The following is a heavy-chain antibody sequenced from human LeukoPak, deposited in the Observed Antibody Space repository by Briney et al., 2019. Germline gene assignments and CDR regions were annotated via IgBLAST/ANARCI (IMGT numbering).Heavy chain of an antibody. J-gene: IGHJ4*02. CDR2: ISGSGGTT. V-gene: IGHV3-23*01. D-gene: IGHD1-7*01. CDR1: GFTFSSYA. Sequence: GGSLRLSCAASGFTFSSYAMSWVRQAPGKGLEWVSTISGSGGTTYYADSVKGRFTISRDNSKNTLYLQMNSLRAEDTAVYYCAKDPPGETSELAYFFDYWGQGTLVTVSS. CDR3: AKDPPGETSELAYFFDY.